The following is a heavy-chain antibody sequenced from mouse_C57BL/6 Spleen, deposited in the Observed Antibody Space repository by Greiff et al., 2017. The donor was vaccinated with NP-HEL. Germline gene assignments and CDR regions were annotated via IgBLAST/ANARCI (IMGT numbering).Heavy chain of an antibody. V-gene: IGHV3-6*01. D-gene: IGHD2-4*01. Sequence: EVKLEESGPGLVKPSQSLSLTCSVTGYSITSGYYWNWIRQFPGNKLEWMGYISYDGSNNYNPSLKNRISITRDTSKNQFFLKLNSVTTEDTATYYCALRDYDEVDYGGQGTTLTVSS. CDR2: ISYDGSN. J-gene: IGHJ2*01. CDR3: ALRDYDEVDY. CDR1: GYSITSGYY.